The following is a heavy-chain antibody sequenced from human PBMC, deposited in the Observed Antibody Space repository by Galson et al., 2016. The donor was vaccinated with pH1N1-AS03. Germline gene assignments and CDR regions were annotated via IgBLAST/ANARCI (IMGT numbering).Heavy chain of an antibody. CDR2: IFARDSDT. V-gene: IGHV5-51*01. D-gene: IGHD1-1*01. CDR1: GYTFTNYW. CDR3: ARATGTAGGVDY. J-gene: IGHJ4*02. Sequence: QSGAEVKKPGEPLKISCKGSGYTFTNYWTAWVRQMPGKGLEWMGLIFARDSDTRYSPSFQGQVTISADKSINTAYLQWSSLKASDTAIYYCARATGTAGGVDYWGQGTLVSVSS.